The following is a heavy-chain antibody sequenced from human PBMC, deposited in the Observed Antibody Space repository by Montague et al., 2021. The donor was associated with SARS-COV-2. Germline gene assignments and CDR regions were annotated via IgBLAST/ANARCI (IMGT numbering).Heavy chain of an antibody. CDR2: TYLSGFT. D-gene: IGHD3/OR15-3a*01. J-gene: IGHJ4*02. Sequence: SETLSLTCVVSDVSLSSSTWRSWVRQSPGKGLEWVGETYLSGFTQYNPSVKSRVTISLDDSRSQFSLRLTSVTAADTAMYFCARGGLGNRGFDYWGQGALVTVSS. CDR3: ARGGLGNRGFDY. CDR1: DVSLSSSTW. V-gene: IGHV4-4*02.